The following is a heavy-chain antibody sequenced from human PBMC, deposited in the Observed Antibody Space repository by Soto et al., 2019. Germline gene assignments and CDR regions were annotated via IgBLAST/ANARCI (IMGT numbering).Heavy chain of an antibody. V-gene: IGHV1-2*02. CDR3: ARVPASSIAARRGDWFDP. D-gene: IGHD6-6*01. CDR2: INPNSGGT. J-gene: IGHJ5*02. CDR1: GYTFTNYY. Sequence: GASVKVSCKASGYTFTNYYMHWVRQAPGQGLEWMGWINPNSGGTNYAQKFQGRVTMTRDTSISTAYMELSRLRSDDTAVYYCARVPASSIAARRGDWFDPWGQGTLVTVSS.